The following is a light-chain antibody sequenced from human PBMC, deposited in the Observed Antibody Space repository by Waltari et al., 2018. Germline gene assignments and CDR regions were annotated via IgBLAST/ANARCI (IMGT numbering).Light chain of an antibody. CDR2: GAS. Sequence: VLLTQSPASLSVSPGDTVILSCRASQSVRTNLVWYQQKAGQAPRTLIYGASTRASGVPSRFSGSGSETDFTLIISSLQSEDAAVYFCQKRVNGPLFGGGTKVEIK. V-gene: IGKV3-15*01. CDR3: QKRVNGPL. J-gene: IGKJ4*01. CDR1: QSVRTN.